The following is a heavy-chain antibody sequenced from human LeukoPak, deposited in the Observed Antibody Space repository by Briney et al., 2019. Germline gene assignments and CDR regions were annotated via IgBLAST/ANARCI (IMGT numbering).Heavy chain of an antibody. CDR2: IYGGGST. J-gene: IGHJ4*02. V-gene: IGHV3-66*02. Sequence: WGSLRLSCAASGFAVSNNYMSWVRQAPGKGLEWVSVIYGGGSTNYADSVKGRFTISRDISTNTLSLQMNSLRTEDTAVYYCAGGYDASDYWGQGTLVTVSS. D-gene: IGHD3-16*01. CDR1: GFAVSNNY. CDR3: AGGYDASDY.